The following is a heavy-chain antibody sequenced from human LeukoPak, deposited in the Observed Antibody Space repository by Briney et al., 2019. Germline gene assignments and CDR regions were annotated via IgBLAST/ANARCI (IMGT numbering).Heavy chain of an antibody. Sequence: GGSLRLSCAASGFTFSSYGMHWVRQAPGKGLEWVAVIWYDGSNKYYADSVKGRFTISRDNSENTLYLQMNSLRAEDTAVYYCAKDGPPYSSGWPYFDYWGQGTLVTVSS. CDR1: GFTFSSYG. V-gene: IGHV3-33*06. D-gene: IGHD6-19*01. CDR2: IWYDGSNK. J-gene: IGHJ4*02. CDR3: AKDGPPYSSGWPYFDY.